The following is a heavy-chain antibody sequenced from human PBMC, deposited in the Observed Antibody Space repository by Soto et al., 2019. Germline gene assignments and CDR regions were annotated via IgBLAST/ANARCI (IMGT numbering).Heavy chain of an antibody. CDR3: ARLRYSSSYNDY. CDR2: ISSSSSYI. D-gene: IGHD6-13*01. V-gene: IGHV3-21*01. J-gene: IGHJ4*02. CDR1: GFIFSSYS. Sequence: GSLRLSCAASGFIFSSYSMNWVRQAPGKGLEWVSSISSSSSYIYYADSVKGRFTISRDNAKNSLYLQMNSLRAEDTAVYYCARLRYSSSYNDYWGQGTLVTVSS.